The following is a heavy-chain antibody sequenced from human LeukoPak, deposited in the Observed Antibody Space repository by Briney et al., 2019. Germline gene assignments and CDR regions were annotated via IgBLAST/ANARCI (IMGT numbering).Heavy chain of an antibody. CDR3: AREMGSSSYVLDV. CDR2: TNKEGTGT. V-gene: IGHV3-74*01. J-gene: IGHJ3*01. CDR1: GFTFSDYW. D-gene: IGHD2-2*01. Sequence: GGSLRLSCAASGFTFSDYWMHWVRQAPGRGLMWVSRTNKEGTGTTYADSVRGRFTISRDNAKNTLLLQVNSLRAEDTGVYYCAREMGSSSYVLDVWGQGTMVTVSS.